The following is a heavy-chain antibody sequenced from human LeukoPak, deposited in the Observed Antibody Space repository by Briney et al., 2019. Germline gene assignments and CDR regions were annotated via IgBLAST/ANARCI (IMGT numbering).Heavy chain of an antibody. CDR1: GFSFSSYS. D-gene: IGHD2-2*01. V-gene: IGHV3-48*01. Sequence: GSLRLSCAASGFSFSSYSMNWVRQAPGKGLEWVSYITRSNSPIYYADSVKGRFTISRDNTQNSLYLQMNSLRVEDTAVYYCVRDPDALDFWGQGTLVTVSS. CDR2: ITRSNSPI. J-gene: IGHJ4*02. CDR3: VRDPDALDF.